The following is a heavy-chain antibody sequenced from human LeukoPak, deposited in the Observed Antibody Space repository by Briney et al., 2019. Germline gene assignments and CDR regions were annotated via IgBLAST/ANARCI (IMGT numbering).Heavy chain of an antibody. CDR3: ARSGRGNSAGFDC. CDR1: GGSISSYY. CDR2: IYYSGST. Sequence: PSETLSLTCTVSGGSISSYYWSWIRQPPGKGLEWIGYIYYSGSTNYNPSLKSRGAISVDTSNNQFSLKLTSVTAADTAVYYCARSGRGNSAGFDCWGQGTLVTVSS. D-gene: IGHD3-10*01. J-gene: IGHJ4*02. V-gene: IGHV4-59*01.